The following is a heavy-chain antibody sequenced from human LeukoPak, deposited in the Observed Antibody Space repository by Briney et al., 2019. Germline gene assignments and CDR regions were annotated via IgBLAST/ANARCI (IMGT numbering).Heavy chain of an antibody. CDR3: ARAGGYYYDSSGYYLFDY. CDR2: ISYDGSNK. V-gene: IGHV3-30-3*01. J-gene: IGHJ4*02. CDR1: GFTFSSYA. D-gene: IGHD3-22*01. Sequence: GGSLRLSCAAPGFTFSSYAMHWVRQAPGKGLEWVAVISYDGSNKYYADSVKGRFTISRDNSKNTLYLQMNSLRAEDTAVYYCARAGGYYYDSSGYYLFDYWGQGTLVTVSS.